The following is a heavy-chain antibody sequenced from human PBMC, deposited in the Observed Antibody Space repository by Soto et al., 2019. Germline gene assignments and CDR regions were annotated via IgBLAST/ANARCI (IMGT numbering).Heavy chain of an antibody. J-gene: IGHJ6*02. CDR1: GGSISSSNW. CDR3: ARVKVVDSSGWYYYYYGMDV. Sequence: PSETLSLTCAVSGGSISSSNWWSWVRQPPGKGLEWIGEIYHSGSTNYNPSLKSRVTISVDKSKNQFSLKLSSVTAADTAVYYCARVKVVDSSGWYYYYYGMDVWGQGTTVTVSS. CDR2: IYHSGST. D-gene: IGHD6-19*01. V-gene: IGHV4-4*02.